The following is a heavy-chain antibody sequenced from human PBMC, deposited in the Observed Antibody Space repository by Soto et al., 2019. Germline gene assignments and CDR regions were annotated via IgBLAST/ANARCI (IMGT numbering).Heavy chain of an antibody. Sequence: EVQLVESGGGLVQPGGSLRLSCAASGFTCNKYWMSWVRQAPGKGLDWVANINQEGSEEYSVDSVKGRFTISRDNAKNSLFLLMNSLRADDTAVYYCAAYDYTSSSHIWGQGTMVTVSS. CDR3: AAYDYTSSSHI. V-gene: IGHV3-7*01. J-gene: IGHJ3*02. D-gene: IGHD4-4*01. CDR2: INQEGSEE. CDR1: GFTCNKYW.